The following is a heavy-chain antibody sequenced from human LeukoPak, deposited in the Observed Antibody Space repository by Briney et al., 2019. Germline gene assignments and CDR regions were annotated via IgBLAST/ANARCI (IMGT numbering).Heavy chain of an antibody. J-gene: IGHJ4*02. D-gene: IGHD6-6*01. CDR3: ARDRVVGSSSIPLDY. V-gene: IGHV1-2*02. CDR1: GYTFTGYY. Sequence: ASVKVSCKASGYTFTGYYMHWVRQAPGQGLEWMGWINPNSGGTNYAQKFQGRVTMTRDTSISTAYMELSRLRSDDTAVYYCARDRVVGSSSIPLDYWGQGTLVTVSS. CDR2: INPNSGGT.